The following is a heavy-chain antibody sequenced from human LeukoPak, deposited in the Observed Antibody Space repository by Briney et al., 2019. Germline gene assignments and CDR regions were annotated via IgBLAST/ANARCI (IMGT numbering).Heavy chain of an antibody. CDR2: INHNGNVN. J-gene: IGHJ6*02. CDR1: DFTFSNAW. V-gene: IGHV3-7*03. D-gene: IGHD3-16*01. CDR3: ARGGGLDV. Sequence: GGSLRLSCAASDFTFSNAWMNWVRQAPGKGLEWVASINHNGNVNYYVDSVKGRFTISRDNAKNSLYLQMSNLRAEDTAVYFCARGGGLDVWGQGATVTVSS.